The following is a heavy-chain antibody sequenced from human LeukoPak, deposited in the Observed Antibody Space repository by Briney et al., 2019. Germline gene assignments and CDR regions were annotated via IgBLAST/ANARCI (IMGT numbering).Heavy chain of an antibody. J-gene: IGHJ5*02. Sequence: PSQTLSPTCAVSGGSISSGGYSWSWIRQPPGKGLEWIGYIYHSGSAYYNPSLKSRVTISVDRSKNQFSLKLSSVTAADTAVYYCARVDYGDYENWFDPWGQGTLVTVSS. CDR1: GGSISSGGYS. CDR2: IYHSGSA. D-gene: IGHD4-17*01. CDR3: ARVDYGDYENWFDP. V-gene: IGHV4-30-2*01.